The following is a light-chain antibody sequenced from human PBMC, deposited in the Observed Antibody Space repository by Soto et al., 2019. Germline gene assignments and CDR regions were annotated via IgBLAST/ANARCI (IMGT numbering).Light chain of an antibody. Sequence: QSALTQPASVSGSPGQSIAISCTGSSSDVGGYIYVSWYQHHPGKAPKLMIYDVTNRPSGVSDRFSGSKSGNTASLTIFGLEAEDEADYYCNSYTRSGNYVFGTGTKVTVL. V-gene: IGLV2-14*03. CDR3: NSYTRSGNYV. CDR1: SSDVGGYIY. CDR2: DVT. J-gene: IGLJ1*01.